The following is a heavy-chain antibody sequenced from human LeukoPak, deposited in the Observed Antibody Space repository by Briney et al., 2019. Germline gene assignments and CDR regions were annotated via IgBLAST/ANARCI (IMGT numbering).Heavy chain of an antibody. CDR3: AKGVRFGESNFDY. D-gene: IGHD3-10*01. Sequence: RTGGSLRLSCAASGFTFSTYAMSWVRQAPGKGLEWVSVISNSGGSTCYADSVKGRFTISRDNPKNTLYLQMNSLRAEDTAVYYCAKGVRFGESNFDYWGQGTLVTVSS. J-gene: IGHJ4*02. CDR2: ISNSGGST. V-gene: IGHV3-23*01. CDR1: GFTFSTYA.